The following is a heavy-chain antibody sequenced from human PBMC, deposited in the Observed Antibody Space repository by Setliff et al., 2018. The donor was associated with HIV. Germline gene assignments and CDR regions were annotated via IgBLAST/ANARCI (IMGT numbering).Heavy chain of an antibody. D-gene: IGHD2-21*02. CDR1: GGSINNYY. CDR2: IYYSGST. J-gene: IGHJ4*02. Sequence: ASETLSLTCTVSGGSINNYYWSWIRQPPGKGLEWIGYIYYSGSTNYNPSLKSRVTISLDTSKNQFSLRLTSVTAADTAVYYCARYLFCGGDCYSGFDYWGQGTQVTVSS. V-gene: IGHV4-59*01. CDR3: ARYLFCGGDCYSGFDY.